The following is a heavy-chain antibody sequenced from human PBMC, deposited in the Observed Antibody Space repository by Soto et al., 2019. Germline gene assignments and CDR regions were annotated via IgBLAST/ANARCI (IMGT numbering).Heavy chain of an antibody. Sequence: QVQLVQSGAEVKKPGSSVKVSCKASGGTFSSYTISWVRQAPGQGLEWMGRIIPILGIANYAQKFQGRVTITADKSTSTAYMELSSLRSEDTAVYYCASDTIGYCSGGSYYPGAFDIWGQGTMVTVSS. J-gene: IGHJ3*02. D-gene: IGHD2-15*01. V-gene: IGHV1-69*02. CDR1: GGTFSSYT. CDR2: IIPILGIA. CDR3: ASDTIGYCSGGSYYPGAFDI.